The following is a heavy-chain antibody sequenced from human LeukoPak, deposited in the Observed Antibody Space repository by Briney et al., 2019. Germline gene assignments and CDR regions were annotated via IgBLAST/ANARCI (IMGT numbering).Heavy chain of an antibody. CDR3: AREGTGDGSALGDY. V-gene: IGHV1-69*04. Sequence: ASVKVSCKASGGTFSSYAICWGRQAPGQGLEWMGRIFPILGIANYAQKFQGRVTITADKSTSTAYMDLSSLRSEDTAVYYCAREGTGDGSALGDYWGQGTLGTVSS. CDR1: GGTFSSYA. D-gene: IGHD7-27*01. J-gene: IGHJ4*02. CDR2: IFPILGIA.